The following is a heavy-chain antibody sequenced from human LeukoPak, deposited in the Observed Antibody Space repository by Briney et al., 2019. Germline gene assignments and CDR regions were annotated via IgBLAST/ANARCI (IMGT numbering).Heavy chain of an antibody. D-gene: IGHD1-26*01. CDR1: GGSISSSSYY. V-gene: IGHV4-39*07. J-gene: IGHJ4*02. Sequence: SETLSLTCTVSGGSISSSSYYWGWIRQPPGKGLEWIGSIYYSGSTYYNPSLKSRVTISVDTSKNQFSLKLSSVTAADTAVYYCAHSEWEVFFDYWGQGTLVTVSS. CDR3: AHSEWEVFFDY. CDR2: IYYSGST.